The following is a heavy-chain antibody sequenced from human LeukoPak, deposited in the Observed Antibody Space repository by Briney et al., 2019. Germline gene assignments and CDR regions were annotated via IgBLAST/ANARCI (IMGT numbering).Heavy chain of an antibody. Sequence: PSETLSLTCTVSGYSISSGYYWGWIRQPPGKGLEWIGSIYHSGSTYYNPSLKSRVTISVDTSKNQFSLKLSSVTAADTAVYYCARLIAVASSLIHWGQGTLVTVSS. CDR1: GYSISSGYY. D-gene: IGHD6-19*01. J-gene: IGHJ4*02. CDR2: IYHSGST. CDR3: ARLIAVASSLIH. V-gene: IGHV4-38-2*02.